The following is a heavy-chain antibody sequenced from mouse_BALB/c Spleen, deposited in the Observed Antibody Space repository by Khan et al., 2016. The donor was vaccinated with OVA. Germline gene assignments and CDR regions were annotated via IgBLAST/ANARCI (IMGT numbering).Heavy chain of an antibody. CDR2: ISTYSGNT. V-gene: IGHV1S137*01. CDR1: GYTFTDYA. J-gene: IGHJ2*01. CDR3: ASPAYDGYYDY. Sequence: QVQLQQSGPELVRPGVSVKISCKGSGYTFTDYAMHWVKQSHAKSLEWIGLISTYSGNTNYNQKFKGKATMTVDKSSSTAYQELPRLTSEDSAIYDCASPAYDGYYDYWGQGTTFTVSS. D-gene: IGHD2-3*01.